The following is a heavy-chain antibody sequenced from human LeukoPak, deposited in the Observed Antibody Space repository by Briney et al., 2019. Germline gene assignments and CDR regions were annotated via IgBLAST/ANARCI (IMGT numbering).Heavy chain of an antibody. J-gene: IGHJ4*02. V-gene: IGHV4-59*08. Sequence: SETLSLTCTVSGGSISSYYWSWIRQPPGKGLEWIGYIYYSGSTNYNPSLKSRVTISVDTSKNQFSLKLSSVTAADTAVYYCASVHIAARTIDYWGQGTLVTVSS. D-gene: IGHD6-6*01. CDR3: ASVHIAARTIDY. CDR2: IYYSGST. CDR1: GGSISSYY.